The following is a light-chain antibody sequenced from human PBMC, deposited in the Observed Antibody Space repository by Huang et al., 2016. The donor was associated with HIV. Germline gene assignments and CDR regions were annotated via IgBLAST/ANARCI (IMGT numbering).Light chain of an antibody. V-gene: IGKV1-39*01. CDR2: ATS. CDR1: QIIDKN. J-gene: IGKJ2*01. CDR3: QQSYRPPRT. Sequence: DIQMTQSPSSLSASVGDRVTITCRASQIIDKNLNWHQQKPGKAPKLLISATSNLNSGVPSRFSGSGSATDFTLTISSLQAEDSATYYCQQSYRPPRTFGQGTQLEI.